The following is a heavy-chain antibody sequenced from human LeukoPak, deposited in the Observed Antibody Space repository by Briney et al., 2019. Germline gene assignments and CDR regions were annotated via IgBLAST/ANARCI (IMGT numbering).Heavy chain of an antibody. V-gene: IGHV3-21*01. D-gene: IGHD2-2*01. Sequence: GGSLRLSCAASGFTFTTYYMNWVRQAPGKGLEWVSSISSSTTYRYYADSVKGRFTISRDNAENSLYLKMNCLRAEDTAVYYCARGPSDYLDVWGIGTTVTVSS. CDR3: ARGPSDYLDV. CDR1: GFTFTTYY. J-gene: IGHJ6*03. CDR2: ISSSTTYR.